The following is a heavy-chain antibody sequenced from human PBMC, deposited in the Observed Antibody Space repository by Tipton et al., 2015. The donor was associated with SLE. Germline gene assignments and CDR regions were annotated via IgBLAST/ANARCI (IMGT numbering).Heavy chain of an antibody. Sequence: SLRLSCGVSGGSISTPFCWNWVRQSPGKGLEWIGEGYHSGSANFNPSLKSRVTMSVDKSKNQFSRKGESVTAAVTAVYFCARSRAVDARHNGLDVWGPGTTVTVSS. CDR2: GYHSGSA. D-gene: IGHD1-1*01. CDR1: GGSISTPFC. CDR3: ARSRAVDARHNGLDV. J-gene: IGHJ6*02. V-gene: IGHV4-4*01.